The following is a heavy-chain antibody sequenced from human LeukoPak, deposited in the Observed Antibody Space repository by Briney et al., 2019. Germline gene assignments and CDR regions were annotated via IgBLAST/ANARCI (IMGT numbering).Heavy chain of an antibody. CDR3: AKDLRYSGSPRGFDF. J-gene: IGHJ3*01. V-gene: IGHV3-23*01. D-gene: IGHD1-26*01. Sequence: GGSLRLSCAASGYTFSSYAMSWVRQAPGKGLEWVSSISGSGSNTFYADSVKGRFTISRDNSKNTLYLQMNSLRAEDTAVYYCAKDLRYSGSPRGFDFWGRGTMVTVSS. CDR2: ISGSGSNT. CDR1: GYTFSSYA.